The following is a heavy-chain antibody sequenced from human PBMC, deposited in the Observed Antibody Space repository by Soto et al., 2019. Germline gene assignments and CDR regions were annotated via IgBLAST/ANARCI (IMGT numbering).Heavy chain of an antibody. D-gene: IGHD1-7*01. CDR3: ARSGTGFDF. CDR2: LSGSGDAT. CDR1: GFTFVNYG. Sequence: GGSLRLSCAASGFTFVNYGISWVRQAPGKGLEWVSSLSGSGDATYSADSVKGRFTISRDNSKNTLYLQMNSPRADDTAVYYCARSGTGFDFWGQGSQVTVSS. J-gene: IGHJ4*02. V-gene: IGHV3-23*01.